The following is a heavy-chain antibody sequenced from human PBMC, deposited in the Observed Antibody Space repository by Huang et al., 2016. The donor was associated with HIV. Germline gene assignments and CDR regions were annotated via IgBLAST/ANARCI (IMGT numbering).Heavy chain of an antibody. V-gene: IGHV3-30*03. CDR3: ARGPIRFLAWLLNFDY. Sequence: QILLIESGGGVVQPGRSLRLSCAASGFTFSSYGVHLVRQAPGKGLEWVVVISYDEDNKDYADSVGGRFTISRDNSKNTLYLQMNSLRSEDTAVYYCARGPIRFLAWLLNFDYWGQGALVTVSS. CDR1: GFTFSSYG. D-gene: IGHD3-3*01. CDR2: ISYDEDNK. J-gene: IGHJ4*02.